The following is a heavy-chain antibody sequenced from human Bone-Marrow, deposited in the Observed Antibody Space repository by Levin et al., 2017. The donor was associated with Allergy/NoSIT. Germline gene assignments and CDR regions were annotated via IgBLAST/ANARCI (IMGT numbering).Heavy chain of an antibody. CDR2: IKQDGSEK. V-gene: IGHV3-7*01. CDR3: ARRGGLRGVMRYYYYGMDV. Sequence: GGSLRLSCAASGFTFSSYWMTWVRQAPGKGLEWVANIKQDGSEKFYVDSVKGRFTISRDNAKNSLYLQMKSLRAEDTAVYYCARRGGLRGVMRYYYYGMDVWGQGTTVTVSS. D-gene: IGHD3-10*01. J-gene: IGHJ6*02. CDR1: GFTFSSYW.